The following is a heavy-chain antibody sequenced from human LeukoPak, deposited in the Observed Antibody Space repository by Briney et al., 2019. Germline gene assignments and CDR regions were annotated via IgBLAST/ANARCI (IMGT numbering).Heavy chain of an antibody. D-gene: IGHD3-16*02. CDR2: INPNSGGT. J-gene: IGHJ4*02. V-gene: IGHV1-2*06. CDR1: GYTFTGYY. Sequence: ASVKVSCKGSGYTFTGYYMHWVRQAPGQGLEWMGRINPNSGGTNYAQRFQGRVTMTRDTSISTAYMELSRLRSDDTAVYYCARDGGGITFGGVIVRPDYWGQGTLVTVSS. CDR3: ARDGGGITFGGVIVRPDY.